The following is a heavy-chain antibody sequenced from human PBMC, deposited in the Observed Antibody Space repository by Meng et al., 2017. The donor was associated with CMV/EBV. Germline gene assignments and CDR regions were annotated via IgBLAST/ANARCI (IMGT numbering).Heavy chain of an antibody. D-gene: IGHD3-3*01. V-gene: IGHV4-39*06. J-gene: IGHJ5*02. Sequence: SYYWGWIRQPPGKGLEWIGSIYYSGSTYYNPSLKSRVTISVDTSKNQFPLKLSSVTAADTAVYYCARVGWGYGDFWSGYNHNWFDPWGQGTLVTVSS. CDR1: SYY. CDR3: ARVGWGYGDFWSGYNHNWFDP. CDR2: IYYSGST.